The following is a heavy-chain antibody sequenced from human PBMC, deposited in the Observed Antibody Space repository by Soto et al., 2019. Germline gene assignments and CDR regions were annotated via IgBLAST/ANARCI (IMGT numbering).Heavy chain of an antibody. D-gene: IGHD3-22*01. Sequence: SLRISCPASVCTFSSYEMNWGRQRPGEGREWVLYNSSSGTTIYYADCVKAGFTISRDNAKNPLYRQMHSLRAEDKAVDYCAMSDTGYYDSSGYYQPLFDYWGQGPLVAVSS. V-gene: IGHV3-48*03. CDR1: VCTFSSYE. CDR2: NSSSGTTI. J-gene: IGHJ4*02. CDR3: AMSDTGYYDSSGYYQPLFDY.